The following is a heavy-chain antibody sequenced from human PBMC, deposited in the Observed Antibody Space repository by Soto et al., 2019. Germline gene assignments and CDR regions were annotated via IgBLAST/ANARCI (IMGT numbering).Heavy chain of an antibody. CDR3: ARKNSHGYRSGPI. CDR1: GYSFTSYW. V-gene: IGHV5-51*01. CDR2: IYPGDSDT. J-gene: IGHJ4*02. Sequence: GEPLKVSCKGSGYSFTSYWSGWVRQMPGKGLEWMGIIYPGDSDTRYSPSFQGQVTISADKSISTAYLQWSSLKASDTAMYYCARKNSHGYRSGPIWGQGTLVTVSS. D-gene: IGHD6-19*01.